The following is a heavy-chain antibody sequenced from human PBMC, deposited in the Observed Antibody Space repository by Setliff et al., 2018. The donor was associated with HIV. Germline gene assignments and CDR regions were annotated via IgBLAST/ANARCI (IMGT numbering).Heavy chain of an antibody. Sequence: SETLSLTCAVYGGSFNDYYWTWIRQPPGKGLEWIGEIDHSGSTKYHASLKSRVTMSVDTSKNQFSLKLSSVTAADTAVYYCASGGPLGWVRGVSNWFDPWGQGTLVTVSS. CDR2: IDHSGST. V-gene: IGHV4-34*01. J-gene: IGHJ5*02. CDR3: ASGGPLGWVRGVSNWFDP. CDR1: GGSFNDYY. D-gene: IGHD3-10*01.